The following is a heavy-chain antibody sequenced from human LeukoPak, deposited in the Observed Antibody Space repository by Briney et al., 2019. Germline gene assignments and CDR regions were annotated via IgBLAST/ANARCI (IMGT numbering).Heavy chain of an antibody. J-gene: IGHJ3*02. V-gene: IGHV1-18*01. CDR2: ISAYNGNT. Sequence: ASVKVSCKASGYTFTSYGISWVRQAPGQGLKWMGWISAYNGNTNYAQKLQGRVTMTTDTSTSTAYMELRSLRSDDTAVYYCARIRWFGELSPDAFDIWGQGTMVTVSS. CDR3: ARIRWFGELSPDAFDI. D-gene: IGHD3-10*01. CDR1: GYTFTSYG.